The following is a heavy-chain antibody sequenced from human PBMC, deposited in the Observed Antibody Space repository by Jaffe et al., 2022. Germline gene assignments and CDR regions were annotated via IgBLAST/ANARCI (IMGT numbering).Heavy chain of an antibody. CDR2: IRYDGSNK. V-gene: IGHV3-30*02. CDR3: AKDTPIAAETDY. D-gene: IGHD6-13*01. Sequence: QVQLVESGGGVVQPGGSLRLSCAASGFTFSSYGMHWVRQAPGKGLEWVAFIRYDGSNKYYADSVKGRFTISRDNSKNTLYLQMNSLRAEDTAVYYCAKDTPIAAETDYWGQGTLVTVSS. J-gene: IGHJ4*02. CDR1: GFTFSSYG.